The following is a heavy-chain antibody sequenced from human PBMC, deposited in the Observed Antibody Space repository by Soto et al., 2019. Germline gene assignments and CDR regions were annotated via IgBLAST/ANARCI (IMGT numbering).Heavy chain of an antibody. CDR1: GFTFSSYA. CDR2: ISGSGGGT. V-gene: IGHV3-23*01. Sequence: EVQLLESGGGLVQPGGSLRLSCAASGFTFSSYAMSWVRQAPGKGLEWVSAISGSGGGTYYADSVKGRFTISRDNSKNTLYLQMNSLRAEDTAVYYCAKDDRYNWKKIDYWGQGTLVTVSS. D-gene: IGHD1-20*01. J-gene: IGHJ4*02. CDR3: AKDDRYNWKKIDY.